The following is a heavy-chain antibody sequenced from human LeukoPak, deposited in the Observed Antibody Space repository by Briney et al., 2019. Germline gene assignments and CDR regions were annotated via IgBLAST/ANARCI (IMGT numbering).Heavy chain of an antibody. J-gene: IGHJ5*02. D-gene: IGHD3-16*01. CDR3: ARGNAWDRSRDWFDP. Sequence: ASVTVSCKASGYTFSTYGINWVRQAPGQGLEWMGWISVYNGNTNYAQKLQGRVTMTIDTSTRTAYMELRSLRSDDTAVYYCARGNAWDRSRDWFDPWGQGTLVTVSS. V-gene: IGHV1-18*01. CDR1: GYTFSTYG. CDR2: ISVYNGNT.